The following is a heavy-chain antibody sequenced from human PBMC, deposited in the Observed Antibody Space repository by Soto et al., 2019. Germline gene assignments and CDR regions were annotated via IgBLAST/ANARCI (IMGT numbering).Heavy chain of an antibody. Sequence: QVQLVESGGGVVQPGRSLRLSCAASGFTFSSYGTHWVRQAPGKGLEWVAVISYDGSNKYYADSVKGRFTISRDNSKNTLYLQMTSLRAEDTAVYYCAKDRATTIDYWGQGTLVTVSS. CDR2: ISYDGSNK. J-gene: IGHJ4*02. CDR3: AKDRATTIDY. V-gene: IGHV3-30*18. D-gene: IGHD1-26*01. CDR1: GFTFSSYG.